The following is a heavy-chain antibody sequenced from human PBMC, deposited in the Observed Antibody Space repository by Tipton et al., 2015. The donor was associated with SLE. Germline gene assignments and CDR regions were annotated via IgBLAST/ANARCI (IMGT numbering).Heavy chain of an antibody. CDR1: GFTFSSYS. V-gene: IGHV3-21*01. D-gene: IGHD4-17*01. Sequence: SLRLSCAASGFTFSSYSMNWVRQAPGKGLEWVSSISSSSSYIYYADSVKGRFTISRDNAKNSLYLQMDSLRAEDTAVYYCARTGDYVVGYFDLWGRGTLVTVSS. CDR2: ISSSSSYI. J-gene: IGHJ2*01. CDR3: ARTGDYVVGYFDL.